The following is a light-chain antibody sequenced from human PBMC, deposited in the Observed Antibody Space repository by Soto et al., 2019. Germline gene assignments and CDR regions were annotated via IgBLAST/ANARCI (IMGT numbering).Light chain of an antibody. CDR2: TDN. J-gene: IGLJ2*01. V-gene: IGLV1-44*01. CDR3: AAWDDSLNGHVL. Sequence: QSALTQPPSASGTPGQRATISCSGSNSNIGSNPVNCYQQLPGTAPKLLIHTDNQRPSGVPDRFSGSKSGTSASLAISGLQSEDEADYYCAAWDDSLNGHVLFGGGTQLTVL. CDR1: NSNIGSNP.